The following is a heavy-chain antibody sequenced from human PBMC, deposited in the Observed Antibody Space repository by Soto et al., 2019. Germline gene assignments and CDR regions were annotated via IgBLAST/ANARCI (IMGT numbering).Heavy chain of an antibody. CDR1: GFTFSSYA. CDR3: AKDRAGNLYSDY. Sequence: LRLSCAASGFTFSSYAMSWVRQAPGKGLEWVSVISGSGTSTYYADSVKGRFTVSRDNSKNRLYLQMNSLRDEDTAVYYCAKDRAGNLYSDYWGQGTLVTVSS. J-gene: IGHJ4*02. V-gene: IGHV3-23*01. CDR2: ISGSGTST.